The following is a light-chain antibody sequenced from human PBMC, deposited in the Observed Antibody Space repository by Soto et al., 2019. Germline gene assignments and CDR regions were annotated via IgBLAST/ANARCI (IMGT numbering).Light chain of an antibody. CDR3: QVWDNDSYHFV. Sequence: SYELTQPPSVSVAPGQTARITCEENDIGSKSVHWYQQKPGQAPALVVFDDSDRPSGIPDRFSGSNSRNTATLTINSVEAGDEADYYCQVWDNDSYHFVFGSGTKV. J-gene: IGLJ1*01. V-gene: IGLV3-21*02. CDR1: DIGSKS. CDR2: DDS.